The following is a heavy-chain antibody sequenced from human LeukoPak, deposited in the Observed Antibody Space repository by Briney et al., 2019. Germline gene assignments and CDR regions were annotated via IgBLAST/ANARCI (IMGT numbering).Heavy chain of an antibody. D-gene: IGHD3-10*01. V-gene: IGHV3-30*02. J-gene: IGHJ4*02. CDR3: AKDSGLLWFGELLPHFDY. Sequence: GGSLRLSCAASGFTFSSYGMHWVRQAPGKGLEWVAFIRYDGSNKYYADSVKGRFTISRDNSKNTLYLQMNSLRAEDTAVYYCAKDSGLLWFGELLPHFDYWGQGTLVTVSS. CDR2: IRYDGSNK. CDR1: GFTFSSYG.